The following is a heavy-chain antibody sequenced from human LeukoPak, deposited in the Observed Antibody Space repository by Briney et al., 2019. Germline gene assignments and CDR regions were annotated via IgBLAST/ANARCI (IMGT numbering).Heavy chain of an antibody. D-gene: IGHD1-26*01. J-gene: IGHJ6*02. CDR3: ATWAFYHGLDV. Sequence: GGSLRLSCAASGFTFHAFEMHWVRQAPGKGLEWVSLIKSDGGKTDYADSVRGRFTISRDDGKNSLYLQMNSLRSEDTALYYCATWAFYHGLDVWGQGTTVTVSS. CDR1: GFTFHAFE. CDR2: IKSDGGKT. V-gene: IGHV3-43*02.